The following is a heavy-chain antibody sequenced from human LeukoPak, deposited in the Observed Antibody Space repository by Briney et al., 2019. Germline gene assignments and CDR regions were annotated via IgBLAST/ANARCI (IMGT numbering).Heavy chain of an antibody. Sequence: GASVKVSCKASGYTFTSYGISWVRQAPGQGLEWMGWISAYNGNTNYAQKLQGRVTMTTDTSTSTAYMELRSLRSDDTAVYYCARDGGYCSGGSCPHWFDPWGQGTLVTVSS. CDR3: ARDGGYCSGGSCPHWFDP. J-gene: IGHJ5*02. CDR1: GYTFTSYG. CDR2: ISAYNGNT. V-gene: IGHV1-18*01. D-gene: IGHD2-15*01.